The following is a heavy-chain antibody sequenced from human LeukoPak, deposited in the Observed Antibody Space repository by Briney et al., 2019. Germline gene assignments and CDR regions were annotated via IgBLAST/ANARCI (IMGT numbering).Heavy chain of an antibody. CDR3: ASAYSNWFDP. J-gene: IGHJ5*02. V-gene: IGHV4-39*07. CDR1: GGSISSSSYS. Sequence: SETLSLTCTVSGGSISSSSYSWGWIRQPPGKGLEWIGSIYYSGSTYYNPSLKSRVTISVDTSKNQFSLKLSSVTAADTAVYYCASAYSNWFDPWGQGTLVTVSS. CDR2: IYYSGST. D-gene: IGHD4-11*01.